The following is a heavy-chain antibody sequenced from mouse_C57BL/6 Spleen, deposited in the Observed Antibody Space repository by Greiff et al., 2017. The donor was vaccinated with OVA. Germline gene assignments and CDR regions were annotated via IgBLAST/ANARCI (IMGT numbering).Heavy chain of an antibody. J-gene: IGHJ2*01. CDR1: GYTFTNYW. Sequence: VQLQQSGAELVRPGTSVKMSCKASGYTFTNYWIGWAKQRPGHGLEWIGDIYPGGGYTNYNEKFKGKATLTADKSSSTAYMQFSSLTSEDSAIYYCASGGVRGFDYWGQGTTLTVSS. D-gene: IGHD5-1*01. V-gene: IGHV1-63*01. CDR3: ASGGVRGFDY. CDR2: IYPGGGYT.